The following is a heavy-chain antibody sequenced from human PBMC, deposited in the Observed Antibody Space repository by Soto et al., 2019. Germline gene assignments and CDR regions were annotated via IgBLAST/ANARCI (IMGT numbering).Heavy chain of an antibody. V-gene: IGHV4-59*01. CDR3: AKGGSTNRWPYYYGMDV. Sequence: SETLSLTCTVSGASISRYYWSWIRQSPGKGLEWIGYLYNTGSTIYNPSLKSRVTISVDTSKNQFSLKMNSVTAADTAVYYCAKGGSTNRWPYYYGMDVWGQGTTVTVS. J-gene: IGHJ6*02. CDR1: GASISRYY. D-gene: IGHD2-2*01. CDR2: LYNTGST.